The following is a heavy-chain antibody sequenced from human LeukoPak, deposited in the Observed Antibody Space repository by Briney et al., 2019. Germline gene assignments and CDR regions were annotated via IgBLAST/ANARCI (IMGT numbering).Heavy chain of an antibody. V-gene: IGHV3-23*01. D-gene: IGHD6-19*01. J-gene: IGHJ4*02. CDR1: GLTFSSYA. CDR2: ITSGGST. CDR3: AKGPRAVAKEAY. Sequence: GGSLRLSCAASGLTFSSYAISWVCQAPGKGLECVSSITSGGSTYYADSVKGRFTISRDNSKNTLYLQMNSLRADDTAVHYCAKGPRAVAKEAYWGQGTLVTVSS.